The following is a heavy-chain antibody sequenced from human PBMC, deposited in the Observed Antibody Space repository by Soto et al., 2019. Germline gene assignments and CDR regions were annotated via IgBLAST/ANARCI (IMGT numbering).Heavy chain of an antibody. CDR2: IIPIFNTP. CDR3: ARDRPSTSGPFDY. CDR1: GGTLTNYA. V-gene: IGHV1-69*06. Sequence: QVQLVQSGPEVKEPGSSVAVSCKAPGGTLTNYAITWVRQAPGQGLEWVGGIIPIFNTPTYAQNFQGRVTITVDRSTRTAYLELSSLKSEDTAVYYCARDRPSTSGPFDYWGQGTLVTVSS. J-gene: IGHJ4*02. D-gene: IGHD2-2*01.